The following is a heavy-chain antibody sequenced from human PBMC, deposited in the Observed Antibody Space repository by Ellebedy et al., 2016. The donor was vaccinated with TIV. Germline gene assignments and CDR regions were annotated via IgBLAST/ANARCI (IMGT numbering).Heavy chain of an antibody. J-gene: IGHJ4*02. D-gene: IGHD2-8*02. Sequence: GGSLRLXXAASGFPFSSYSLNWVRQAPGKGLEWVSSISSSDSSKYYADSVKGRFTISRDNAKNSLFLQMNSLRVDDTAVYYCARDRPGYCAATTCSLFDHWGQGTLVTVSS. V-gene: IGHV3-21*01. CDR1: GFPFSSYS. CDR2: ISSSDSSK. CDR3: ARDRPGYCAATTCSLFDH.